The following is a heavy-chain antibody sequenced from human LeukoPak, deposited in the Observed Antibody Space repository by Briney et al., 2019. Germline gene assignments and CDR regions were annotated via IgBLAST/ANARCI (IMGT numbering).Heavy chain of an antibody. CDR3: ASGRSGLSPNDY. CDR2: ISYDGSNK. D-gene: IGHD3-3*01. V-gene: IGHV3-30-3*01. J-gene: IGHJ4*02. CDR1: GFTFSSYA. Sequence: GGSLRLSCAASGFTFSSYAMHWVRQAPGKGLEWVAVISYDGSNKYYADSVKGRFTISRDNSKNTLYLQMSSLRAEDTAVYYCASGRSGLSPNDYWGQGTLVTVSS.